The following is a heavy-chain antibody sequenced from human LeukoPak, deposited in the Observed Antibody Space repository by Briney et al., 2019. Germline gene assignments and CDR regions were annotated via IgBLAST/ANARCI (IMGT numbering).Heavy chain of an antibody. CDR3: ARGHRQDIVVVVASPYYFDY. CDR2: ISYSGTT. V-gene: IGHV4-59*01. D-gene: IGHD2-15*01. Sequence: SETLSLTCTVSGGSISSYYWSWIRQPPGKGLERIGYISYSGTTNYNPSLKSRVSISVDTSKNQFSLKLSSVTAADTAVYYCARGHRQDIVVVVASPYYFDYWGQGTLLTVSS. CDR1: GGSISSYY. J-gene: IGHJ4*02.